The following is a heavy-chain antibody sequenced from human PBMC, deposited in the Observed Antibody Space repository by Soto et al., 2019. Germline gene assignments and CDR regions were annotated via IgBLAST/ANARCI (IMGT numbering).Heavy chain of an antibody. J-gene: IGHJ6*03. V-gene: IGHV4-59*11. CDR2: IYYSEST. Sequence: SETLSLTCTVSGGSISSHYWSWIRQPPGKGLEWIGFIYYSESTNYNPSLRSRVTISADTSKNQFSLKLSSVTAADTAVYYCARAETSGGHLNYHFYSMDFWGKGTTVTVSS. CDR3: ARAETSGGHLNYHFYSMDF. CDR1: GGSISSHY. D-gene: IGHD3-10*01.